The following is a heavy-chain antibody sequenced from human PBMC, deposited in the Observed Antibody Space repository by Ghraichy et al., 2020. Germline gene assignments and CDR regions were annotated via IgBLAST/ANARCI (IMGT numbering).Heavy chain of an antibody. J-gene: IGHJ6*02. CDR2: INPNSGGT. CDR1: GYTFTGYY. CDR3: ARVGIAAAGEYYYGMDV. V-gene: IGHV1-2*04. D-gene: IGHD6-13*01. Sequence: ASVKVSCKASGYTFTGYYMHWVRQAPGQGLEWMGWINPNSGGTNYAQKFQGWVTMTRDTSISTAYMELSRLRSDDTAVYYCARVGIAAAGEYYYGMDVWGQGTTVTVSS.